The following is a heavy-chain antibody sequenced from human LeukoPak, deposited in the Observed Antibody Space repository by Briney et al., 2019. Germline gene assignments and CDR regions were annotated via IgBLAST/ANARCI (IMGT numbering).Heavy chain of an antibody. Sequence: GASVKVSCKASGGTFSSYAINWVRQAPGQGLEWMGGIIPNFGTTSFGQKFQGRVTITADKSTSTAYMELRSLKSDDTAVYYCASLKNYYDSSGYLVTDAFDIWGQGTMVTVSS. CDR3: ASLKNYYDSSGYLVTDAFDI. CDR1: GGTFSSYA. J-gene: IGHJ3*02. D-gene: IGHD3-22*01. CDR2: IIPNFGTT. V-gene: IGHV1-69*06.